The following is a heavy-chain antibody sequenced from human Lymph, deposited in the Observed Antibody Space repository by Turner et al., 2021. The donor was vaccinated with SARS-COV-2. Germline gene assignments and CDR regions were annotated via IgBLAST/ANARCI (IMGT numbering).Heavy chain of an antibody. CDR1: GFTFSSYA. D-gene: IGHD6-13*01. CDR3: AKDGGGYSST. J-gene: IGHJ5*02. CDR2: ISYDGSNK. Sequence: QVQLVDSGGGVVKPGRSLGLSCAASGFTFSSYAMHWVRQAPGKGLEWVALISYDGSNKYYADSVKGRFTISRDNSKNTLYLQMNSLRAEDTAVYYCAKDGGGYSSTWGQGTLVTVSS. V-gene: IGHV3-30*18.